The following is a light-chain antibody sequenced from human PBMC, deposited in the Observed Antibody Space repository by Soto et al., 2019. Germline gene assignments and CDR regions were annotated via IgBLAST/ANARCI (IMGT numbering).Light chain of an antibody. Sequence: QSALTQPASVSGSPGQSITISCTGTSSDVGGYNYVSWYQQHPGKAPKLMIYDVSDRPSGVSNRFSGSKSGNTASLTISGLQAEDEADYYCSSYTSSSTYVFVTGPKVTVL. J-gene: IGLJ1*01. CDR3: SSYTSSSTYV. V-gene: IGLV2-14*01. CDR1: SSDVGGYNY. CDR2: DVS.